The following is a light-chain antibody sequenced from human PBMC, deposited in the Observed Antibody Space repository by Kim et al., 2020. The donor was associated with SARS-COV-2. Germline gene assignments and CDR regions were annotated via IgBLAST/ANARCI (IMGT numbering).Light chain of an antibody. CDR2: LNSDGSH. Sequence: QPVLTQSPSASASLGASVKLTCTLSSGHSSYAIAWHQQQPEKGPRYLMKLNSDGSHRKGDGIPDRFSGSSSGAERYLTIASLQCEDEADYYCQTWGTGLGVFGTGTKVTVL. J-gene: IGLJ1*01. CDR3: QTWGTGLGV. V-gene: IGLV4-69*01. CDR1: SGHSSYA.